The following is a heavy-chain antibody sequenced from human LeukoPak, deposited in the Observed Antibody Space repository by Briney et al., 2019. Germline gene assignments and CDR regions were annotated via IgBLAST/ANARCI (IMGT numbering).Heavy chain of an antibody. CDR2: INAGNGNT. Sequence: ASVKVSCKASGYTFTRYSMHWVCQAPGQRLEWVGWINAGNGNTEYSQRFQDRVTITRDTSASTAYMELSSLRSEDTAVYYCARGRGSSSWYDPDYWGQGTLVTVSS. J-gene: IGHJ4*02. CDR1: GYTFTRYS. CDR3: ARGRGSSSWYDPDY. V-gene: IGHV1-3*01. D-gene: IGHD6-13*01.